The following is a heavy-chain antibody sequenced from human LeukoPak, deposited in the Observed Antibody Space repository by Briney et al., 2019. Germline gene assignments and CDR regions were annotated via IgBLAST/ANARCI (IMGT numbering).Heavy chain of an antibody. CDR3: AKEGPGVVSLPDYFDY. CDR2: ISWDGGST. CDR1: GFTFDDHA. V-gene: IGHV3-43D*04. Sequence: GGSLRLSCAASGFTFDDHAMHWVRQAPGKGLEWVSLISWDGGSTYYADSVKGRFTISRDNAKNSLYLQMNSLRAEDTAVYYCAKEGPGVVSLPDYFDYWGQGTLVTVSS. D-gene: IGHD3-3*01. J-gene: IGHJ4*02.